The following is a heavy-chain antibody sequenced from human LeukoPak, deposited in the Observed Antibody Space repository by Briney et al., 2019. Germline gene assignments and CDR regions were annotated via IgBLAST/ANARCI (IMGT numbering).Heavy chain of an antibody. CDR3: ERDGGSGRDY. J-gene: IGHJ4*02. V-gene: IGHV3-53*01. D-gene: IGHD6-19*01. CDR2: IYSGGST. Sequence: GGSLRLSCAASGFTVSSNYMSWVRQAPGKGLEWVSSIYSGGSTFYADSAEGRFTISRDNSKNTMYLQMTRLRAEDTAVYYCERDGGSGRDYWGRGTLVTVSS. CDR1: GFTVSSNY.